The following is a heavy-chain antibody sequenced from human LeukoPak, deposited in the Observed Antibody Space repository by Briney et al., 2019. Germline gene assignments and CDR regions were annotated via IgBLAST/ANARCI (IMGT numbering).Heavy chain of an antibody. D-gene: IGHD1-26*01. CDR3: ARAAEREVGATTVDY. Sequence: GGSLRLSCAASKFTVSSKYMSWVRQAPGKGLEWVSVIYSGGSTHYADSVKGRFTISRDNSKNTMFLQMNSLGAEDTAVYYCARAAEREVGATTVDYWGQGTLVTVSS. J-gene: IGHJ4*02. CDR1: KFTVSSKY. CDR2: IYSGGST. V-gene: IGHV3-66*01.